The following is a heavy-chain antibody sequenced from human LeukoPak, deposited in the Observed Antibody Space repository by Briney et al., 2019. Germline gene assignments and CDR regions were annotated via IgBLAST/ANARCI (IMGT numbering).Heavy chain of an antibody. J-gene: IGHJ5*02. CDR1: GFTFSNYA. CDR3: ATQTTTLHFDP. D-gene: IGHD1-1*01. V-gene: IGHV3-23*01. CDR2: ISGSGGST. Sequence: GGSLRLSCAASGFTFSNYAMNWVRQAPGKGLEWVSTISGSGGSTYYADSVKGRFTISRDNSKNTLYLQMNSLRAENTAVYYCATQTTTLHFDPWGQGTLVTVSS.